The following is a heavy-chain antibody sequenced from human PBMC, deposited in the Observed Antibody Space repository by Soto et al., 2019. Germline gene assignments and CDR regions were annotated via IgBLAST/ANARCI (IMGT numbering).Heavy chain of an antibody. CDR3: AGGRIVVAGSSAYYSMDV. CDR2: IIPVFGII. J-gene: IGHJ6*02. CDR1: GGNPSNSA. D-gene: IGHD6-19*01. Sequence: QVHLLLQSGAEVKKPGSSVKVACKASGGNPSNSAISWVRQAPGQGLEWMGGIIPVFGIISQEQNFQGRVTITADESTSTAYMELSSLRSEDTAVYFCAGGRIVVAGSSAYYSMDVWGQGTTVTVSS. V-gene: IGHV1-69*01.